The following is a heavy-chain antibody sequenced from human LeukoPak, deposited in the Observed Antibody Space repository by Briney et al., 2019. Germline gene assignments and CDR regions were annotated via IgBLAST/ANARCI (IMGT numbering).Heavy chain of an antibody. CDR3: ARDRGVATSFNYYYYMDV. CDR2: IKQDGSEK. J-gene: IGHJ6*03. V-gene: IGHV3-7*01. CDR1: GFTFSSYW. Sequence: PGGSLRLSCAASGFTFSSYWMSWVRQAPGKGLEWVANIKQDGSEKYYVDSVKGRFTISRDNAKNSLYLQMNSLRAEDTAVSYCARDRGVATSFNYYYYMDVWGKGTTVTVSS. D-gene: IGHD5-12*01.